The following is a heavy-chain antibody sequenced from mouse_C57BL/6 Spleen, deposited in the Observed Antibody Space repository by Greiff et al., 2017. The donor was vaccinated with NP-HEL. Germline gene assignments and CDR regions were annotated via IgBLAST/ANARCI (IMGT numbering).Heavy chain of an antibody. J-gene: IGHJ1*03. CDR1: GYAFTNYL. CDR3: ARGYFDA. Sequence: QVQLQQFGAELVRPGTSVKVSCKASGYAFTNYLIEWVKQRPGQGLEWIGVINPGSGGTNYNEKFKGKATLTADKSSSTAYMQLSSLTSEDSAVYFCARGYFDAWGTGTTVTVSS. CDR2: INPGSGGT. V-gene: IGHV1-54*01.